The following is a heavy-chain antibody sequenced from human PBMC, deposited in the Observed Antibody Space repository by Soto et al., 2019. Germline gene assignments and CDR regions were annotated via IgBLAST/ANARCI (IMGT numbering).Heavy chain of an antibody. J-gene: IGHJ4*02. V-gene: IGHV3-30-3*01. CDR2: ISNDGSIK. CDR1: GFAFGDYP. Sequence: PGGSLRLSCTASGFAFGDYPIHWVRQAPGKGLEWVALISNDGSIKYYGNFVKSRFTISRKTSKSTVYLQTNSLTFDDTALYDGARSRGYSYGSRFDFWGQGTLVTVSS. CDR3: ARSRGYSYGSRFDF. D-gene: IGHD5-18*01.